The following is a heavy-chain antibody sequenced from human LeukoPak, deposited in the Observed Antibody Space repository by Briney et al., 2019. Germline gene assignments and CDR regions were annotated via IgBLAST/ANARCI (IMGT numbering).Heavy chain of an antibody. CDR1: GFSFNDYT. D-gene: IGHD2-15*01. Sequence: GGSLRLSCAVSGFSFNDYTMNWVRQAPGKGLEWVSSINSGSASIYYVDSVKGRFTIPRDYAKNSLYLQMDTLRAEDAAVYYCARGGGYCRGGSCYSHDAFDIWGQGTMVTVSS. J-gene: IGHJ3*02. CDR3: ARGGGYCRGGSCYSHDAFDI. V-gene: IGHV3-21*01. CDR2: INSGSASI.